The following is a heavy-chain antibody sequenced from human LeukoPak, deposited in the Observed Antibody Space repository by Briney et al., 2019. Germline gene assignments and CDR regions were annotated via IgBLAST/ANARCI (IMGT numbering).Heavy chain of an antibody. J-gene: IGHJ4*02. CDR3: ARYYDFWSGYSDYYFDY. V-gene: IGHV4-59*01. D-gene: IGHD3-3*01. CDR1: GGSISSYY. CDR2: IYYSGST. Sequence: SETLSLTCTVSGGSISSYYWSWIRQPPGKGLEWIGYIYYSGSTNYNPSLKSRVTISVDTSKNQFSLKLSSVTAAGTAVYYCARYYDFWSGYSDYYFDYWGQGTLVTVSS.